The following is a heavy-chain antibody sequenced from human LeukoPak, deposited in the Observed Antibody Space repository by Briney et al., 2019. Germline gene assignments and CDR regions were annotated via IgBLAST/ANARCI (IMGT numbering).Heavy chain of an antibody. V-gene: IGHV1-46*01. CDR3: ARDRPDSSGYYQSLSGYYYYGMDV. Sequence: ASVKVSCKASGYTFTSYYMHWVRQAPGQGLEWMGIINPSGCSTSYAQKFQGRVTMTRDTSTSTIYMELSSLRSEDTAVYYCARDRPDSSGYYQSLSGYYYYGMDVWGQGTTVTVSS. CDR1: GYTFTSYY. J-gene: IGHJ6*02. CDR2: INPSGCST. D-gene: IGHD3-22*01.